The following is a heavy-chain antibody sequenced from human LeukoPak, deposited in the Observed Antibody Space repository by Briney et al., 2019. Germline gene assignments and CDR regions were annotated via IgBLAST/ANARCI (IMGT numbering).Heavy chain of an antibody. J-gene: IGHJ4*02. Sequence: ASVTVSCTASGYTFTSYGISWVRQAPGQGLEWMGWISAYNGNTNYAQKLQGRVTMTTDTSTSTAYMELRSLRSDDTAVYYCARAPYGDYPGDFDYWGQGTLVTVSS. CDR1: GYTFTSYG. CDR3: ARAPYGDYPGDFDY. V-gene: IGHV1-18*01. D-gene: IGHD4-17*01. CDR2: ISAYNGNT.